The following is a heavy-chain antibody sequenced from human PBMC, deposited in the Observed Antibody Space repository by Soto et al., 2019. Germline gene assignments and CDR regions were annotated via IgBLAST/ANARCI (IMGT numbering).Heavy chain of an antibody. CDR2: IGGSGGGT. Sequence: EVQLLDSGGGLVQPGGSLRLSCAASGFTFSSYAMTWVRQAPGKGLGWVSAIGGSGGGTYYADSVKGRFTISRDNAKNSLYLQMNSLRDEDTAVYYCARDQSIDTAMVFGWFDPWGQGTLVTVSS. D-gene: IGHD5-18*01. J-gene: IGHJ5*02. CDR3: ARDQSIDTAMVFGWFDP. V-gene: IGHV3-23*01. CDR1: GFTFSSYA.